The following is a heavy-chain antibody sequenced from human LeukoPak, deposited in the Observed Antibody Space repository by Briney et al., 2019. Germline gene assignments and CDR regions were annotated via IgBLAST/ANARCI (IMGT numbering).Heavy chain of an antibody. D-gene: IGHD3-10*01. CDR2: IYSSGST. J-gene: IGHJ5*02. CDR3: ARSCGSGSYPWFDP. CDR1: GGSISSYY. Sequence: SETLSLTCTVSGGSISSYYWSWIRQPAGKGLEWIGRIYSSGSTNYNPSLKSRVTMSVDTSKNQFSLKLSSVTAADTAVYYCARSCGSGSYPWFDPWGQGTLVTVSS. V-gene: IGHV4-4*07.